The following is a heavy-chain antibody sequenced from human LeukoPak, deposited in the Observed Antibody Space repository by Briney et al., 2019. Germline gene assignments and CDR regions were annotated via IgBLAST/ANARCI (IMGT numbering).Heavy chain of an antibody. CDR1: GYSFTSYW. CDR3: ARGDILTGYYWVY. Sequence: GESLRISCKGSGYSFTSYWISWVRQMPGKGLEWMGRVDPSDSYTNYSPSFQGHVTISADKSNSTAYLRWNSLKASDTAMYYCARGDILTGYYWVYWGQGTLVTVSS. V-gene: IGHV5-10-1*01. J-gene: IGHJ4*02. D-gene: IGHD3-9*01. CDR2: VDPSDSYT.